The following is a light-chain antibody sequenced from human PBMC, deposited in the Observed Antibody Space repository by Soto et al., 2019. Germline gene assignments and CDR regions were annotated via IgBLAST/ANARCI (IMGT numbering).Light chain of an antibody. CDR1: QAITDY. Sequence: DIQITQSPSFLSASVGDRVTITCRASQAITDYLAWYQQKPGQVPNLLIFAASTLQSGVPSRFSGSGSGTEFTLTINSLQPDDLATYYCQQYSVYWTFGQGTKVDIK. V-gene: IGKV1-27*01. CDR3: QQYSVYWT. CDR2: AAS. J-gene: IGKJ1*01.